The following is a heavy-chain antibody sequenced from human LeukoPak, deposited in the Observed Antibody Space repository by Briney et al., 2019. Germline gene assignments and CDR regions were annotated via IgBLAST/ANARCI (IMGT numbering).Heavy chain of an antibody. D-gene: IGHD5-24*01. CDR1: GFAFSSYA. J-gene: IGHJ4*02. V-gene: IGHV3-23*01. CDR2: ISSSGGST. Sequence: GGALRLSCAASGFAFSSYAMSWVRQAPGKGLEWVSTISSSGGSTYYADSVKGRFTVSRDNSKNTVFLQMNSLRAEDTAVYYRAKDLGRDGYEIFDYWGQGTLVTVSS. CDR3: AKDLGRDGYEIFDY.